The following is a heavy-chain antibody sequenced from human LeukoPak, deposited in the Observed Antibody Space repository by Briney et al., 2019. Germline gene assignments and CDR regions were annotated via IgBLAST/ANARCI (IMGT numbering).Heavy chain of an antibody. D-gene: IGHD5-24*01. V-gene: IGHV3-48*02. CDR1: GFIFSTYS. CDR3: ARGRDGYEIDAFDI. Sequence: GESLRLSCAASGFIFSTYSMNWVRQAPGKGLEWVSYMSISTTIYYADSVKGRFTISRDNAKTSLYLQMNSLRDEDTAVYYCARGRDGYEIDAFDIWGQGTMVTVSS. J-gene: IGHJ3*02. CDR2: MSISTTI.